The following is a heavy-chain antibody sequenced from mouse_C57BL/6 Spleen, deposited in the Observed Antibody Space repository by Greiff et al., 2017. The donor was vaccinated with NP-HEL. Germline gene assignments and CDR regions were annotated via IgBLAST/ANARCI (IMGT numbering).Heavy chain of an antibody. D-gene: IGHD2-5*01. J-gene: IGHJ4*01. CDR2: IDPSDSET. CDR3: ARGGLYYSTHYYAMDY. CDR1: GYTFTSYW. V-gene: IGHV1-52*01. Sequence: QVQLQQPGAELVRPGSSVKLSCKASGYTFTSYWMHWVKQRPIQGLEWIGNIDPSDSETHYNQKFKDKATLTVDKSSSTAYMQLSSLTSEDSAVYYCARGGLYYSTHYYAMDYWGQGTSVTVSS.